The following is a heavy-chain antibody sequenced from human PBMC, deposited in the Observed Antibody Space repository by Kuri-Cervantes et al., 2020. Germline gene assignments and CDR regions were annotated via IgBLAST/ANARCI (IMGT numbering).Heavy chain of an antibody. Sequence: GESLKISCAASGFTFSSYWMHWVRQAPGKGLMWVSRINTDGTTINYADPVKGRFTISRDNAKNTVYLQMNSLRAEGTAVYYCARGASGSYYQDYWGQGTLVTVSS. CDR3: ARGASGSYYQDY. J-gene: IGHJ4*02. V-gene: IGHV3-74*01. D-gene: IGHD1-26*01. CDR2: INTDGTTI. CDR1: GFTFSSYW.